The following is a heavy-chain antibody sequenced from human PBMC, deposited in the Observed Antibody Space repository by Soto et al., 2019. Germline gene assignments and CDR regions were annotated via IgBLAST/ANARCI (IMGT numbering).Heavy chain of an antibody. Sequence: GGSLRLSCAASGFTFSSYGMHWVRQAPGKGLEWVAVIWYDGSNKYYADSVKGRFTISRDNSKNTLYLQMNSLRAEDTAVYYCARDDLKIAAAGTEEYYYYYYGMDVWGQGTTVTVSS. D-gene: IGHD6-13*01. J-gene: IGHJ6*02. CDR1: GFTFSSYG. CDR3: ARDDLKIAAAGTEEYYYYYYGMDV. CDR2: IWYDGSNK. V-gene: IGHV3-33*01.